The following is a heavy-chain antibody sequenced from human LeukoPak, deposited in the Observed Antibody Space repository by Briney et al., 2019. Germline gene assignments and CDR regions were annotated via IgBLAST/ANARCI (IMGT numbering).Heavy chain of an antibody. D-gene: IGHD3-22*01. J-gene: IGHJ4*02. V-gene: IGHV4-34*01. CDR2: INHSGST. CDR1: GGSFSGYY. CDR3: AREDYDSSGPLYFDY. Sequence: SETLSLTCAVYGGSFSGYYGSWIRQPPGKGLEWIGEINHSGSTNYNPSLNSRVTISVDTSKNQFSLKLSSVTAADTAVYYCAREDYDSSGPLYFDYWGQGTLVTVSS.